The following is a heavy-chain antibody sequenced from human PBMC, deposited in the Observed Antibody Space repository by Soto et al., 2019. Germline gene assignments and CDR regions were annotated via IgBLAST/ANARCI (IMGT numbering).Heavy chain of an antibody. J-gene: IGHJ2*01. V-gene: IGHV2-5*02. CDR1: EVSVDTRGVG. CDR2: IFLDDDK. CDR3: GQTEGAGLYFDL. Sequence: QITLKESGPTLVKPTQTLTLTCSLSEVSVDTRGVGIGWIRQPPGKALEWLALIFLDDDKRYRPSLKSRLTSAKDTPQNQVVLKMADMGPWDTATYYRGQTEGAGLYFDLWGRGALVTVSS. D-gene: IGHD1-1*01.